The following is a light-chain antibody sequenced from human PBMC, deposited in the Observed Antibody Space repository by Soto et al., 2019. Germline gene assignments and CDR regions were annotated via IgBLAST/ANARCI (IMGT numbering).Light chain of an antibody. Sequence: QSVLTQPPSVSGAPGQRGTISCTGSSSNIGAGYDVHWYQQLPGTAPKLRIYSNSNRPSGVPDRVSGSKSGTSASLAITGLQAEDEADYYCQSYDSSLSGYVFGTGTKLTVL. CDR1: SSNIGAGYD. CDR3: QSYDSSLSGYV. J-gene: IGLJ1*01. V-gene: IGLV1-40*01. CDR2: SNS.